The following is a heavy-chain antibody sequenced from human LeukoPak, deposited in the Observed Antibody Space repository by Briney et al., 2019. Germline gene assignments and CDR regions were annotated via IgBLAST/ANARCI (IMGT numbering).Heavy chain of an antibody. CDR2: IYSGGST. CDR3: AREYSSGWNDY. J-gene: IGHJ4*02. CDR1: GFTVSSDY. D-gene: IGHD6-19*01. Sequence: GGSLRLSCAASGFTVSSDYMSWVRQAPGKGLEWVSVIYSGGSTYYADSVKGRFTISRDNAKNSLYLQMNSLRAEDTAVYYCAREYSSGWNDYWGQGTLVTVSS. V-gene: IGHV3-66*01.